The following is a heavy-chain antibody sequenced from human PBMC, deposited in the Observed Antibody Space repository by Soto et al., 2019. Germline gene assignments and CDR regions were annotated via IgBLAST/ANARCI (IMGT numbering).Heavy chain of an antibody. J-gene: IGHJ6*02. D-gene: IGHD1-20*01. Sequence: GGSLRLSCAASEFTFSTYAIHWVRQAPGKGLEWVAVISYDGSNKYYADSVKGRLTISRDNSKNTLYLQMNSLGPEDTAVYYCARDYNWNNYSYNGIDLCGQGPTRSVS. V-gene: IGHV3-30-3*01. CDR1: EFTFSTYA. CDR3: ARDYNWNNYSYNGIDL. CDR2: ISYDGSNK.